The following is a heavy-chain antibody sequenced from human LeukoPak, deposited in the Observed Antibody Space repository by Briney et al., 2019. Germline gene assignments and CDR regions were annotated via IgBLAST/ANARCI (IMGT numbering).Heavy chain of an antibody. V-gene: IGHV4-59*01. CDR1: GGSISSYC. CDR2: IYYSGST. Sequence: SETLSLTCTVSGGSISSYCWSWIRQPPGKGLEWIGYIYYSGSTNYNPSLKSRVTISVDTSKNQFSLKLSSVTAADTAVYYCARGGSSSSWYLAFDIWGQGTMVTVSS. J-gene: IGHJ3*02. CDR3: ARGGSSSSWYLAFDI. D-gene: IGHD6-13*01.